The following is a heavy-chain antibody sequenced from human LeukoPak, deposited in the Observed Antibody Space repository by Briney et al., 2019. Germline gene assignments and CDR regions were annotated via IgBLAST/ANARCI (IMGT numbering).Heavy chain of an antibody. D-gene: IGHD3-10*01. Sequence: GGSLRLSCAASGFTFSGYDMHWVRQAPGKGLEWVSVIYSGGSTYYADSVKGRFTISRDNSKNTLYLQMNSLRAEDTAVYYCAREGGGSGSYSKASYYYYGMDVWGQGTTVTVSS. J-gene: IGHJ6*02. CDR1: GFTFSGYD. V-gene: IGHV3-53*01. CDR3: AREGGGSGSYSKASYYYYGMDV. CDR2: IYSGGST.